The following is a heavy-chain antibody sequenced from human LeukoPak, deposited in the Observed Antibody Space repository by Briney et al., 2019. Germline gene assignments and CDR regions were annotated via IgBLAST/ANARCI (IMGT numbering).Heavy chain of an antibody. CDR2: ISYDGSNK. CDR1: GFTFSSYA. V-gene: IGHV3-30-3*01. D-gene: IGHD3-22*01. CDR3: TGHHSSGYYYYPLDY. J-gene: IGHJ4*02. Sequence: GGSLRLSCAASGFTFSSYAMHWVRQAPGKGLEWVAVISYDGSNKYYIDSVKGRFTVSRDNSKSTLYLQMNSLRAEDTAVYYCTGHHSSGYYYYPLDYWGQGTLVTVSS.